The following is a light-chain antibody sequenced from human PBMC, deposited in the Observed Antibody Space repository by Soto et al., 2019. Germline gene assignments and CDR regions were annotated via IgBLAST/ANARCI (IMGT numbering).Light chain of an antibody. Sequence: DIQMTQSPSSLSASVGDRVTITCRASQAIRNDLAWYQQKPGRAPKRLIYGSSSLQSGVPSRFSGRGSGTKFTLTISSLQPEDFATYYCLQHNVFPRTFGQGTKVEIK. CDR1: QAIRND. V-gene: IGKV1-17*01. CDR3: LQHNVFPRT. CDR2: GSS. J-gene: IGKJ1*01.